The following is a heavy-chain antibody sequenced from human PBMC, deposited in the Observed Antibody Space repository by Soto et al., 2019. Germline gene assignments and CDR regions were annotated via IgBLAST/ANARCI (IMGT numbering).Heavy chain of an antibody. Sequence: SETLSLTCSVSGGFISDYYWSWIRQPPGKGLEWIGNIYYSGNTYYNPSLKSRVTISVDTSKNQFSLKLSSVTAADTAVYYCARRGRDDQPFDYWGQGTLVTVSS. D-gene: IGHD1-26*01. CDR1: GGFISDYY. CDR2: IYYSGNT. J-gene: IGHJ4*02. V-gene: IGHV4-39*01. CDR3: ARRGRDDQPFDY.